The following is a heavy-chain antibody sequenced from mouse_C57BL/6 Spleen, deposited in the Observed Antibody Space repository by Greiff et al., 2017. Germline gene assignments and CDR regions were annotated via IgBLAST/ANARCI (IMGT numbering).Heavy chain of an antibody. V-gene: IGHV1-42*01. J-gene: IGHJ1*03. D-gene: IGHD1-1*01. CDR1: GYSFTGYY. CDR3: ARYGSSYWYFDV. Sequence: LVESGPELVKPGASVKISCKASGYSFTGYYMNWVKQSPEKSLEWIGEINPSTGGTTYNQKFKAKATLTVDKSSSTAYMQLKSLTSEDSAVYYCARYGSSYWYFDVWGTGTTVIVSS. CDR2: INPSTGGT.